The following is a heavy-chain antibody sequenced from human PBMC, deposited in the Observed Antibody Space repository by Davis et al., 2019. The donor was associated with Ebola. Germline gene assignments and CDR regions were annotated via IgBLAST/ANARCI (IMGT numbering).Heavy chain of an antibody. CDR1: GGSISSYY. D-gene: IGHD5-12*01. CDR2: IYYSGST. V-gene: IGHV4-59*04. CDR3: ARDRLDIVATDYYYGMDV. Sequence: MPSETLSLTCTVSGGSISSYYWSWIRQPPGKGLEWIGYIYYSGSTYYNPSLKSRVTISVDTSKNQFSLKLSSVTAADTAVYYCARDRLDIVATDYYYGMDVWGQGTTVTVS. J-gene: IGHJ6*02.